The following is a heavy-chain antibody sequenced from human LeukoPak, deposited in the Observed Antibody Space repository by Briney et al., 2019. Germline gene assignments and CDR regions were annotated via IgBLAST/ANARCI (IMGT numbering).Heavy chain of an antibody. CDR3: ARIYYDSSGIDY. CDR1: GGSFSGYY. J-gene: IGHJ4*02. CDR2: INHSGST. V-gene: IGHV4-34*01. D-gene: IGHD3-22*01. Sequence: SETLSLTCAVYGGSFSGYYWSWIRQPPGKGLEWIGEINHSGSTNYNPSLKSRVTISVDTSKNQFSLKLSSVTAADTAVYYCARIYYDSSGIDYWGQGTLVTVSS.